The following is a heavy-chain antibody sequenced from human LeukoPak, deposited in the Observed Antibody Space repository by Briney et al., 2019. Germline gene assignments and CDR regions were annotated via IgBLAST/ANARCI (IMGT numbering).Heavy chain of an antibody. CDR1: GGSFSGYY. D-gene: IGHD6-19*01. Sequence: SETLSLTCAVYGGSFSGYYWSWIRQPPGKGLEWSGEINHSGSTNYNPSLKSRVTISVDTSKNEFSLKLSSVTAADTAVYYCARGSRIAVAGTQYFQHWGQGTLVTVSS. CDR3: ARGSRIAVAGTQYFQH. J-gene: IGHJ1*01. V-gene: IGHV4-34*01. CDR2: INHSGST.